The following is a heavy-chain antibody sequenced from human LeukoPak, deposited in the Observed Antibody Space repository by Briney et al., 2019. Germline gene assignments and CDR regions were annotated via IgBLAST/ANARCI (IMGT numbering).Heavy chain of an antibody. CDR2: IIPIFGTA. CDR1: GGTFISYA. J-gene: IGHJ6*03. V-gene: IGHV1-69*05. D-gene: IGHD3-22*01. Sequence: AASVKASCKASGGTFISYAISWVRQAPGQGLEWMGGIIPIFGTANYAQKFQGRVTITTDESTSTAYMELSSLRSEDTAVYYCARGPYYYDSSGYLSGHYYYYYYMDVWGEGTTVTVSS. CDR3: ARGPYYYDSSGYLSGHYYYYYYMDV.